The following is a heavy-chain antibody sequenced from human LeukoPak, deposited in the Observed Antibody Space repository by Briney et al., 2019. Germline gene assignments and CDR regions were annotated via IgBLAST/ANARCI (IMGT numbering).Heavy chain of an antibody. J-gene: IGHJ4*02. Sequence: GGSLRLSCAASGFTFISYTMNWVRQAPGKGLEWVSSISSSGSYIYYADSVKGRFTISRDNAKNSLYLQMTSLRAEDTAVFYCARAGCRGGSCLEYWGQGTLVTVSS. V-gene: IGHV3-21*01. D-gene: IGHD2-15*01. CDR2: ISSSGSYI. CDR3: ARAGCRGGSCLEY. CDR1: GFTFISYT.